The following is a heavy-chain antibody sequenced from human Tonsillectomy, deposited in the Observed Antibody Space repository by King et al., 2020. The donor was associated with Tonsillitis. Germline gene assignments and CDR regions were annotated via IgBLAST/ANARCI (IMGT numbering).Heavy chain of an antibody. CDR1: GGSISSSSYY. D-gene: IGHD6-13*01. V-gene: IGHV4-39*01. CDR2: IYYTGST. Sequence: QLQESGPGLVKPSETLSLTCTVSGGSISSSSYYWGWIRQPPGKGLEWSGSIYYTGSTYYNPSLKSRVTISVDTSKNQFSLKLSSVTAADTAVYYCARHKQTFDYWGQGTLVTVSS. J-gene: IGHJ4*02. CDR3: ARHKQTFDY.